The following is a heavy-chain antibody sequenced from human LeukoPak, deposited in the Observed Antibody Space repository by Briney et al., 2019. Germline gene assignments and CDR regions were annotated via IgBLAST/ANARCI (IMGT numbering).Heavy chain of an antibody. V-gene: IGHV3-30-3*01. CDR3: ARDYYDSSGRWNAFDI. CDR1: GFTFSSYA. D-gene: IGHD3-22*01. Sequence: GGSLRLSCAASGFTFSSYAMHWVRQAPGKGLEWVAVISYDGSNKYYADSVKGRFTISRDNSKNTLYLQMNSLRAEDTAVYYCARDYYDSSGRWNAFDIWGQGTMVTVSS. J-gene: IGHJ3*02. CDR2: ISYDGSNK.